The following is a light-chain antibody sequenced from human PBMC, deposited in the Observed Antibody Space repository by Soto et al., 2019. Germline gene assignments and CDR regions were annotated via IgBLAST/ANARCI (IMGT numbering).Light chain of an antibody. J-gene: IGLJ2*01. V-gene: IGLV2-14*01. CDR2: EVN. CDR1: SSDVGGYNY. Sequence: QSALTQPASVSGSPGQSITISCTGTSSDVGGYNYVSWYQQLPGKAPKLMIYEVNNRPSGISNRFSGSKSGNTASLTISGLQGEDEADYYCTSYTSSSSLVVFGGGTKLTVL. CDR3: TSYTSSSSLVV.